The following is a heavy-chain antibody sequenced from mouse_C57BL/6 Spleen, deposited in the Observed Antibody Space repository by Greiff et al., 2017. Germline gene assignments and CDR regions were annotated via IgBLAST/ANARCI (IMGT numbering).Heavy chain of an antibody. J-gene: IGHJ4*01. Sequence: QVQLQQSGAELVKPGASVKLSCKASGYTFTSYWMHWVKQRPGQGLEWIGMIHPNSGSTNYNEKFKIKATLTVDKSSSTAYMQLSSLTSEDSAVYYCAREYYDYDEGYAMDYWGQGTSVTVSS. D-gene: IGHD2-4*01. CDR1: GYTFTSYW. CDR2: IHPNSGST. CDR3: AREYYDYDEGYAMDY. V-gene: IGHV1-64*01.